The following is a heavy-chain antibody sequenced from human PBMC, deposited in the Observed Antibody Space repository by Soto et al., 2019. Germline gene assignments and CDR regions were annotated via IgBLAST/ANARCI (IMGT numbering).Heavy chain of an antibody. CDR2: IRSKAYGGTT. Sequence: GGSLRLSCTASGFTFGDYSMSWFRQAPGKGLEWVGFIRSKAYGGTTEYAASVKGRFTISRDDSKSIAYLQMNSLKTEDTAVYYCTRVTHRGYSYGTDYWGQGTLVTVSS. J-gene: IGHJ4*02. V-gene: IGHV3-49*03. CDR1: GFTFGDYS. CDR3: TRVTHRGYSYGTDY. D-gene: IGHD5-18*01.